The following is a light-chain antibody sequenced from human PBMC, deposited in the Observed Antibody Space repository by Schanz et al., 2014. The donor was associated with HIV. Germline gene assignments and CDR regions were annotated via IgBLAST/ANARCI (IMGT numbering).Light chain of an antibody. CDR2: EVN. CDR1: SSDVGSYNL. V-gene: IGLV2-23*02. J-gene: IGLJ1*01. Sequence: QSALTQPASVSGSPGQSITISCTGTSSDVGSYNLVSWYQQYPGKVPKLMIYEVNKRPSGVSNRFSGSKSGNTASLTISGLQAEDEADYYCCSYAGSTTFYVFATGIKVTVL. CDR3: CSYAGSTTFYV.